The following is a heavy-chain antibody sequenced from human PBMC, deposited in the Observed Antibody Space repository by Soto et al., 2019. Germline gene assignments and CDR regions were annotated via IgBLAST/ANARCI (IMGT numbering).Heavy chain of an antibody. CDR1: GYTFTSYG. CDR3: ARGGVSDFWSFFPGNYYYGMDV. Sequence: ASVKVSCKASGYTFTSYGISWVRQAPGQGLEWMGWISAYNGNTNYAQKLQGRVTMTTDTSTSTAYMELRSLRSDDTAVYYCARGGVSDFWSFFPGNYYYGMDVWGQGTTVTVSS. D-gene: IGHD3-3*01. CDR2: ISAYNGNT. J-gene: IGHJ6*02. V-gene: IGHV1-18*01.